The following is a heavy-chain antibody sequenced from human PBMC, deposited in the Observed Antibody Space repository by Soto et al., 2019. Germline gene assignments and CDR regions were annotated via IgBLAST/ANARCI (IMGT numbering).Heavy chain of an antibody. CDR3: ARDLDSSGWEDYYGMDV. CDR1: GFTFISYS. CDR2: ISSSSSYI. V-gene: IGHV3-21*01. D-gene: IGHD6-19*01. Sequence: PGGSLRLSCAASGFTFISYSINFFRHSPVKWLEWVSSISSSSSYIYYADSVKGRFTISRDNAKNSLYLQMNSLRAEDTAVYYCARDLDSSGWEDYYGMDVWGQGTTVTVSS. J-gene: IGHJ6*02.